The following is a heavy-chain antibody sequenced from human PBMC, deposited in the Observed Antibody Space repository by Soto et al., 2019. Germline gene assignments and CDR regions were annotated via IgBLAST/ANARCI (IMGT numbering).Heavy chain of an antibody. CDR3: AKDPPWTVGPLAMDV. Sequence: EVLLVGSVGGPVKPGGSLRLSCTASGFTFSTHAMSWVRQAPGKGLEWVSTFSGSGGNIYYAESVKGRLTISRDDSKNTLYLQMNSLRVEDTAVYYCAKDPPWTVGPLAMDVWGQGTTVTVSS. D-gene: IGHD2-2*01. V-gene: IGHV3-23*04. J-gene: IGHJ6*02. CDR2: FSGSGGNI. CDR1: GFTFSTHA.